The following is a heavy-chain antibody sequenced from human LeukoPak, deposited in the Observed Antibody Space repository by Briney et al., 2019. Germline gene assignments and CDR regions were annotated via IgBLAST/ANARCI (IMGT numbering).Heavy chain of an antibody. Sequence: GGSLRLSCAASGFTFSSYGMHWVRQAPGKGLEWVAVIWYDGSKKYYADSVKGRFTISRDNSKNTLYLQMNSLRAEDTAVYYCARDPVTHYYYYYGMDVWGQGTTVTVSS. CDR3: ARDPVTHYYYYYGMDV. CDR2: IWYDGSKK. J-gene: IGHJ6*02. V-gene: IGHV3-33*01. CDR1: GFTFSSYG. D-gene: IGHD4-11*01.